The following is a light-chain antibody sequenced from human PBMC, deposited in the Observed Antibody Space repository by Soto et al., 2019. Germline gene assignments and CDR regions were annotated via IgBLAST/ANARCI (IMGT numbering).Light chain of an antibody. CDR1: QSVRST. Sequence: EIVLTQSPGTLSLSPGERATLSCRASQSVRSTSFAWYQQKPGQSPRLLIYGASTRATGIPARFSGSGSGTEFTLTISSLQSEDFAVYYCQQYNNWPQTFGQGTKVDIK. CDR3: QQYNNWPQT. V-gene: IGKV3-15*01. CDR2: GAS. J-gene: IGKJ1*01.